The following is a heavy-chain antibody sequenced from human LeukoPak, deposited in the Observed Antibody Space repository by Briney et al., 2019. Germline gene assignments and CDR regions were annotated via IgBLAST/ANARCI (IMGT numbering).Heavy chain of an antibody. CDR1: GGSISSGDYH. D-gene: IGHD3-22*01. Sequence: SQTLSLTCTVSGGSISSGDYHWSWIRQPPGKGLEWIGYIYYSGSTYYNPSLKSRVSISVDTSKNQFSLKLSSVTAADTAVYYCARDAVYYDSSGPARIDYYYYYGMDVWGQGTTVTVSS. CDR2: IYYSGST. CDR3: ARDAVYYDSSGPARIDYYYYYGMDV. V-gene: IGHV4-30-4*01. J-gene: IGHJ6*02.